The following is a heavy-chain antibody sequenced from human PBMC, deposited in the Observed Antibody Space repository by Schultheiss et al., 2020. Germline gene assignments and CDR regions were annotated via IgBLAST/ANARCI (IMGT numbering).Heavy chain of an antibody. CDR3: ASSPTVGY. CDR1: GFTFSSYW. J-gene: IGHJ4*02. V-gene: IGHV3-30*03. D-gene: IGHD4-17*01. Sequence: GGSLRLSCAASGFTFSSYWMHWVRQAPGKGLEWVAVISYDGSNKYYADSVKGRFTISRDNSKNTLYLQMNSLRAEDTAVYYCASSPTVGYWGQGTLVTVSS. CDR2: ISYDGSNK.